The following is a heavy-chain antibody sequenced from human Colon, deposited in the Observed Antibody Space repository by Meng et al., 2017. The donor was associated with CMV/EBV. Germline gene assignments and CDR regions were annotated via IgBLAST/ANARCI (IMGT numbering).Heavy chain of an antibody. D-gene: IGHD2-2*01. V-gene: IGHV4-34*01. J-gene: IGHJ3*02. CDR3: AGGSLPVTLGDAFEI. CDR2: INHSGST. CDR1: GGSFSGYY. Sequence: SETLSLTCAVYGGSFSGYYWSWIRQPPGKGLEWIGEINHSGSTNYNPSLKSRVTISVDTSKNQFSLKMNSATAADTALYFCAGGSLPVTLGDAFEIWGQGTMATVSS.